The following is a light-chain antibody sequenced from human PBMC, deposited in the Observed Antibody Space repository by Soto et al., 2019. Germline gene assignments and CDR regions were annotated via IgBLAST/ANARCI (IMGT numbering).Light chain of an antibody. J-gene: IGKJ4*01. V-gene: IGKV1-27*01. Sequence: DIQMTQSPSSLSASVGGRVTITCRASQGISTYLAWYQQKPGKVPKLLIYAASTLKSGVQSRFSGSGAGTELTLAISSLKPEDVATNYCQKYKNAPLTFGGGTKVEIK. CDR2: AAS. CDR3: QKYKNAPLT. CDR1: QGISTY.